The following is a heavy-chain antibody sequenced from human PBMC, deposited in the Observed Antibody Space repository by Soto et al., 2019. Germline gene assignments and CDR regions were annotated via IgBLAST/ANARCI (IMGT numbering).Heavy chain of an antibody. J-gene: IGHJ6*02. D-gene: IGHD4-17*01. Sequence: SETVSLTCAVYGGSFSGYYWSWIRQPPGKGLEWIGEINHSGGTNYNPSLKSRVTISVDTSKNQFSLKLSSVTAADTAVYYCARDGGPVTPYGMDVWGQGTTVTVSS. CDR2: INHSGGT. CDR3: ARDGGPVTPYGMDV. V-gene: IGHV4-34*01. CDR1: GGSFSGYY.